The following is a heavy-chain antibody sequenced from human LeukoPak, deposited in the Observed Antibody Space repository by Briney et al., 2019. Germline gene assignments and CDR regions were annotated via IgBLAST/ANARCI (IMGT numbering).Heavy chain of an antibody. CDR2: IVGSGGRT. Sequence: GDSLRLSCVASGFTSNIYPMTWVRQAPGKGLEWVSTIVGSGGRTYYADSVKGRFTISRDNSKNTLYLQMSSLRAEDTAIYFCAKEGDDSGDYWDQGTLVTVSS. CDR3: AKEGDDSGDY. J-gene: IGHJ4*02. D-gene: IGHD1-26*01. CDR1: GFTSNIYP. V-gene: IGHV3-23*01.